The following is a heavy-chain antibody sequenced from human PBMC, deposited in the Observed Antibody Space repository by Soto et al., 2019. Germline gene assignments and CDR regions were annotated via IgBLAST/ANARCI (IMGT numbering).Heavy chain of an antibody. CDR1: GGTFSSYA. CDR2: IIPIFGTA. Sequence: QVQLVQSGAEVKKPGSSVKVSCKASGGTFSSYAISWVRQAPGQGLEWMGGIIPIFGTANYAQKFQGRVTIPADESTRTAYMELSSLRSEETAVYYCARHVPAAGYYYGMDVWGQGTTVTVSS. D-gene: IGHD2-2*01. CDR3: ARHVPAAGYYYGMDV. V-gene: IGHV1-69*12. J-gene: IGHJ6*02.